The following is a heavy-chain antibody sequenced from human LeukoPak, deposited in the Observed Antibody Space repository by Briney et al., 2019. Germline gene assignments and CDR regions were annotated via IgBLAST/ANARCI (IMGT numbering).Heavy chain of an antibody. D-gene: IGHD4-17*01. J-gene: IGHJ4*02. Sequence: GGSLRLSCAASGFTFSNAWMSWVRQAPGKGLEWVGRIKSKTDGGTTDYAAPVKDRFTISRDDSKNTLYLQMNSLKTEDTAVYYCTTAYDYGDPYYFDYWGQGTLVTVSS. V-gene: IGHV3-15*01. CDR1: GFTFSNAW. CDR3: TTAYDYGDPYYFDY. CDR2: IKSKTDGGTT.